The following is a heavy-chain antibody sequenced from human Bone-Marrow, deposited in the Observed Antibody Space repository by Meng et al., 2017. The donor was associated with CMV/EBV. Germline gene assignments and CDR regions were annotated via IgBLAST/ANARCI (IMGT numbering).Heavy chain of an antibody. Sequence: SETLSLTCAVYGGSFSGYYWSWIRQPPGKGLEWIGEINHSGSTNYNPSLKSRVTISVDTSKNQFSLKLSSVTAADTAVYYCARGLVVPAPYGMYVWGQGTTVTVSS. CDR3: ARGLVVPAPYGMYV. CDR1: GGSFSGYY. D-gene: IGHD2-2*01. V-gene: IGHV4-34*01. J-gene: IGHJ6*02. CDR2: INHSGST.